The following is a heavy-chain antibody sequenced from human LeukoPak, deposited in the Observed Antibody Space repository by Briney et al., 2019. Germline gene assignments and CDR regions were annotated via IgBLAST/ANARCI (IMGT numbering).Heavy chain of an antibody. CDR3: ARSPEYLNYYGSGSYNL. CDR2: ISAYNGNT. CDR1: GYTFTSYG. J-gene: IGHJ4*02. D-gene: IGHD3-10*01. Sequence: ASVKVSCKASGYTFTSYGISWVRQAPGQGLEWMGWISAYNGNTNYAQKLQGRVTMTTDTSTSTAYMELRSLRSDDTAVYYCARSPEYLNYYGSGSYNLWGQGTLVTVSS. V-gene: IGHV1-18*01.